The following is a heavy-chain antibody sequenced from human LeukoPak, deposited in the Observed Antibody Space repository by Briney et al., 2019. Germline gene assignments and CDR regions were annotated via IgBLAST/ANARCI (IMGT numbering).Heavy chain of an antibody. D-gene: IGHD4-17*01. CDR2: IKQDGSEK. CDR3: ARDTPGAYGDYEGEDYYYYYYGMDV. V-gene: IGHV3-7*03. CDR1: GFTFSSYW. Sequence: GGSLRLSCAASGFTFSSYWMSWVRQAPGKGLEWVANIKQDGSEKYYVDPVKGRFTISRDNAKNSLYLQMNSLRAEDTAVYYCARDTPGAYGDYEGEDYYYYYYGMDVWGQGTTVTVSS. J-gene: IGHJ6*02.